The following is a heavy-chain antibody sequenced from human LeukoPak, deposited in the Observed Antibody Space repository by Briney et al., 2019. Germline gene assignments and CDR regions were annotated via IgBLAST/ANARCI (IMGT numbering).Heavy chain of an antibody. Sequence: GASVKVSCKASGFTFTSSAVQWVRQARGQRLEWIGWIVVGSGNTNYAQKFQERVTITRDTSATTAYMDLSSLRSEDTAMYYCARRLGRSFDYWGQGTLVTVSS. V-gene: IGHV1-58*01. CDR3: ARRLGRSFDY. D-gene: IGHD3-16*01. J-gene: IGHJ4*02. CDR1: GFTFTSSA. CDR2: IVVGSGNT.